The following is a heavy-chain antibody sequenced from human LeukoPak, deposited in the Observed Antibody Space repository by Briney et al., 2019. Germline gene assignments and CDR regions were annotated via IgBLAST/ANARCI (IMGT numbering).Heavy chain of an antibody. Sequence: ASVKVSCKASGYTFTSYAINWVRQAPGQGLEWMGWISAYDGSTISAQDLQGRVTMTTDTSTTTAYMELTRLRSDDTAVYYCARDPLSSTWSPYYFTLDAWGQGTTVIVSS. J-gene: IGHJ6*02. CDR2: ISAYDGST. CDR3: ARDPLSSTWSPYYFTLDA. D-gene: IGHD6-13*01. CDR1: GYTFTSYA. V-gene: IGHV1-18*01.